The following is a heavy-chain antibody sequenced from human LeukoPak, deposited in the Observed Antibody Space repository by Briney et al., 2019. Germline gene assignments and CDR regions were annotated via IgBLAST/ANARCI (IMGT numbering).Heavy chain of an antibody. CDR2: IYYSGST. V-gene: IGHV4-59*01. J-gene: IGHJ6*03. CDR1: GGSISSYY. Sequence: SETLSLTCTVSGGSISSYYWSWIRQPPGKGLEWIGYIYYSGSTNYNPSLKSRVTISVDTSKSQFSLKLSSVTAADTAVYYCARAAQHYYYYMDVWGKGTTVTISS. CDR3: ARAAQHYYYYMDV. D-gene: IGHD5-18*01.